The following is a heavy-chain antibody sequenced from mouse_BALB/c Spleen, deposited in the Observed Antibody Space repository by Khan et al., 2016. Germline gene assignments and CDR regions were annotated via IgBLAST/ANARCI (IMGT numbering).Heavy chain of an antibody. CDR2: INPDSSTI. J-gene: IGHJ3*01. D-gene: IGHD2-14*01. CDR3: ARAGYDGYLVN. Sequence: EVQLQESGGGLVQPGGSLKLSCAASGFDFSRFWMSWVRQAPGKGLEWIGEINPDSSTINYTPSLKDKFIISRDNAKNTLYLQMRKVRSEDTVLYYCARAGYDGYLVNWGQGTLVTVSA. V-gene: IGHV4-1*02. CDR1: GFDFSRFW.